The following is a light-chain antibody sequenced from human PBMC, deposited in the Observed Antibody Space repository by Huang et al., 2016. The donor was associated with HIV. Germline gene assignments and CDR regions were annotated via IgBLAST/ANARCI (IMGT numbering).Light chain of an antibody. Sequence: DIQMTQSPSSLSASVGDRVTITCQASQGIANYLNWYPQKPGKAPKLRIYAASNLQTGVPSRFSVRAAGKDFTFTITNLQPEDMATYYCQQFDTLPITFGQGTRLEIK. J-gene: IGKJ5*01. CDR2: AAS. V-gene: IGKV1-33*01. CDR3: QQFDTLPIT. CDR1: QGIANY.